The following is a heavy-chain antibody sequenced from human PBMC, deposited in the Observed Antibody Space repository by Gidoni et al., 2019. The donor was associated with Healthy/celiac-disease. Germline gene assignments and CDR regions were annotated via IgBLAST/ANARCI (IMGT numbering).Heavy chain of an antibody. J-gene: IGHJ4*02. D-gene: IGHD3-3*01. Sequence: EVQLVESGGGLVQPGGSLRLSCSASGFTFSSYAMHWVRQAPGKGLEYVSAISSNGGSTYYADSVKGRFTISRDNSKNTLYLQMSSLRAEDTAVYYCVKDPYDFWSGYQSFDYWGQGTLVTVSS. CDR3: VKDPYDFWSGYQSFDY. V-gene: IGHV3-64D*06. CDR2: ISSNGGST. CDR1: GFTFSSYA.